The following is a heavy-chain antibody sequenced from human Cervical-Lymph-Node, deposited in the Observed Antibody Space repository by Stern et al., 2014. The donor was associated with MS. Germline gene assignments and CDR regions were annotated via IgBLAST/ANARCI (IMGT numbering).Heavy chain of an antibody. Sequence: QVQLGQSGPGHVKPSETLSLTCNVDGDSVTSHYWSWIRQPPGKGMQRIGYVHYTGATTFNPSLKPRVTMSVDTSENKLSLRLRSVTAADTAIYFCARDSKSFDGFDIWGQGT. CDR2: VHYTGAT. J-gene: IGHJ3*02. V-gene: IGHV4-59*02. CDR3: ARDSKSFDGFDI. CDR1: GDSVTSHY.